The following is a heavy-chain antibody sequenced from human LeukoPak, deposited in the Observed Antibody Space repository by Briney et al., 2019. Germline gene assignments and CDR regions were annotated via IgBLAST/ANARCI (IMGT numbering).Heavy chain of an antibody. Sequence: GGSLRLSRAASGFTFSDYYMSWIRQAPGKGLEWVSYISSSGSTIYYADSVKGRFTISRDNAKNSLYLQMNSLRAEDTAVYYCARDLDIVVVPAAIGYWGQGTLVTVSS. CDR2: ISSSGSTI. D-gene: IGHD2-2*01. V-gene: IGHV3-11*01. J-gene: IGHJ4*02. CDR3: ARDLDIVVVPAAIGY. CDR1: GFTFSDYY.